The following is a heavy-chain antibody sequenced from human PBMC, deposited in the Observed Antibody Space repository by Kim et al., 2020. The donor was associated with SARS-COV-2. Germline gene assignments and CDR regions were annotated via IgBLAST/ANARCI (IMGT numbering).Heavy chain of an antibody. D-gene: IGHD3-10*01. CDR1: GGTFSIYS. V-gene: IGHV1-69*13. CDR3: ATDRATSGREILFDS. Sequence: GASVKVSCKASGGTFSIYSISWLRQAPGQGLEWMGVIIPVFGTPTYGQKFQGRVTISADDSSSTAYMELRKLRSDDTAVYYCATDRATSGREILFDSWGQGTLVSVSP. J-gene: IGHJ4*02. CDR2: IIPVFGTP.